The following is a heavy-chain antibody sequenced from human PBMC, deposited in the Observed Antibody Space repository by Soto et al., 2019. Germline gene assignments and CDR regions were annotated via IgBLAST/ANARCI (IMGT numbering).Heavy chain of an antibody. J-gene: IGHJ6*02. CDR2: IWYDGSNK. CDR1: GFTFSGYG. V-gene: IGHV3-33*01. Sequence: QVQLVESRGGVVQPGRSLRLSCAASGFTFSGYGMHWVRQAPDKRMERVANIWYDGSNKYYADSVKGRFTISRDDSKNTLYLQMNSLRAEDTAVYYCARELRGYSYFAYYGMDVWGQGTTVTVSS. CDR3: ARELRGYSYFAYYGMDV. D-gene: IGHD5-18*01.